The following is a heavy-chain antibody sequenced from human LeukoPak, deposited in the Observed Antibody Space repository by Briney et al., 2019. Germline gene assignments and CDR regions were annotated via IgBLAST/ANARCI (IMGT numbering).Heavy chain of an antibody. Sequence: SVKVSCKASGGTFISYAISWVRQAPGQGLEWMGRIIPIFGIANYAQKFQGRVTITADKSTSTAYMELSSLRSEDTAVYYCATREGATVLDAFDIWGQGTMVTVSS. CDR3: ATREGATVLDAFDI. CDR2: IIPIFGIA. V-gene: IGHV1-69*04. D-gene: IGHD1-26*01. J-gene: IGHJ3*02. CDR1: GGTFISYA.